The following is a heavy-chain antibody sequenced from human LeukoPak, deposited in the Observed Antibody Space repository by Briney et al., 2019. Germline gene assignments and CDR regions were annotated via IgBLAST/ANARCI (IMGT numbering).Heavy chain of an antibody. J-gene: IGHJ4*02. CDR3: ARRRGSYYFDY. D-gene: IGHD1-26*01. V-gene: IGHV4-34*01. Sequence: PSETLSLTCAVYGGPFSGYYWSWIRQPPGKGLEWTGEVNHSGSTNYSPSLKSRVTISVDTSKNQFSLKLNSVTAADTAVYYCARRRGSYYFDYWGQGTLVTVSS. CDR1: GGPFSGYY. CDR2: VNHSGST.